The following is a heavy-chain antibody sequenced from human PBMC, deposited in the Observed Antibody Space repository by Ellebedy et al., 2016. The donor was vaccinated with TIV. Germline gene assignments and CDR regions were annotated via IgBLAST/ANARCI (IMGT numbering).Heavy chain of an antibody. V-gene: IGHV1-18*01. CDR1: GYTLRSYG. CDR3: ARDMVQGMVAKYVWFDY. D-gene: IGHD3-10*01. CDR2: ISAYTGDT. Sequence: ASVKVSCKASGYTLRSYGISWVRQAPGQGLEWVGWISAYTGDTDYAQKFQGRITMTTDTSASIAYMELRSLRPDDTAIYYCARDMVQGMVAKYVWFDYWGQGTQVTVSS. J-gene: IGHJ4*02.